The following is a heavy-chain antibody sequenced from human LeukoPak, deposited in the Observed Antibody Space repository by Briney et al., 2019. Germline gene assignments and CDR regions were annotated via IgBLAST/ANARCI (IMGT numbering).Heavy chain of an antibody. CDR1: GGPISGYY. CDR3: ARHRSGSYWRAFDI. Sequence: PSETLSLTCTVSGGPISGYYWSWIRQPPGKGLEWIGYIYYSGSTNLNPSLKSRVTISVDTSKNQFSLKLSSVTAADTAVYYCARHRSGSYWRAFDIWGQGTMVTVSS. V-gene: IGHV4-59*08. D-gene: IGHD1-26*01. CDR2: IYYSGST. J-gene: IGHJ3*02.